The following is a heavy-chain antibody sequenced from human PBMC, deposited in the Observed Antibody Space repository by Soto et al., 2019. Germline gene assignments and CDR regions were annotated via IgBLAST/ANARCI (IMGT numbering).Heavy chain of an antibody. CDR2: IKEEGSEK. CDR3: ARPPGAETSY. CDR1: GFSLRSYW. V-gene: IGHV3-7*01. Sequence: EVQLVESGGGLVQPGGSLRLSCVVSGFSLRSYWMSWVRQAPGKGLEWVANIKEEGSEKYYVDSVKGRFTISRDNAKNSMYLQMNSLRDEDTAVYYCARPPGAETSYWGQGTLVTVSS. J-gene: IGHJ4*02. D-gene: IGHD4-17*01.